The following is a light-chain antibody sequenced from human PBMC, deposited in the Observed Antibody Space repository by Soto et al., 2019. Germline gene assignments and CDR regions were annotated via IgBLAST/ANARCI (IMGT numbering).Light chain of an antibody. V-gene: IGLV1-44*01. CDR3: AAWDDRLNGFV. J-gene: IGLJ1*01. CDR1: NSNIGDNT. Sequence: QSVLTQPASASGTPGQRVTISCSGSNSNIGDNTLNWYQQLPGTAPKLLISRNDQRPSGVPDRFSGSRSGTSGSLAISGLQSEDEAEYYCAAWDDRLNGFVFGTGTKVTV. CDR2: RND.